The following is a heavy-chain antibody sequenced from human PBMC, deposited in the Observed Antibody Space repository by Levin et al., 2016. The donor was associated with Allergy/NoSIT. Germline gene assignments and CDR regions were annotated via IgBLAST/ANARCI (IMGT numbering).Heavy chain of an antibody. CDR3: TREFGNFELAKLGYDY. D-gene: IGHD3/OR15-3a*01. CDR2: INVYSGDT. Sequence: ASVKVSCKASGYTFTDYFMHWVRQAPGQGLEWMGRINVYSGDTTYAQKFQGRITMTRDTSISTAYMDLTRLRSDDTAFYYCTREFGNFELAKLGYDYWGQGTLVTVSS. J-gene: IGHJ4*02. CDR1: GYTFTDYF. V-gene: IGHV1-2*06.